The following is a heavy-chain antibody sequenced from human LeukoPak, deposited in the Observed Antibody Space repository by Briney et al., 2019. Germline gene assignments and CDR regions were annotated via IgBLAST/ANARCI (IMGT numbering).Heavy chain of an antibody. J-gene: IGHJ4*02. CDR3: ARDWTSGSQNY. D-gene: IGHD3-10*01. CDR2: INPNSGDT. Sequence: GASVKVYCKASGYTFTSYYMHWVRQAPGQGLEWVGRINPNSGDTNYAQNFQGRVTMTSDTSINTAYMELSRLTSDDTALYYCARDWTSGSQNYWGQGTLVTVSS. V-gene: IGHV1-2*06. CDR1: GYTFTSYY.